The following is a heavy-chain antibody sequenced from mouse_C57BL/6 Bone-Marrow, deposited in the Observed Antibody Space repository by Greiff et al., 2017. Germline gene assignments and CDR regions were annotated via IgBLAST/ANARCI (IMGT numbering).Heavy chain of an antibody. V-gene: IGHV14-3*01. CDR2: IDPANGNT. D-gene: IGHD1-1*01. CDR3: ALITTVDWYFDV. CDR1: GFNIKNTY. J-gene: IGHJ1*03. Sequence: EVQGVESVAELVRPGASVKLSCTASGFNIKNTYMHWVKQRPEQGLEWIGRIDPANGNTKYAPKFPGKATITADTSSNTAYLQLSSLTSEDTAIYSWALITTVDWYFDVWGTGTTVTVSS.